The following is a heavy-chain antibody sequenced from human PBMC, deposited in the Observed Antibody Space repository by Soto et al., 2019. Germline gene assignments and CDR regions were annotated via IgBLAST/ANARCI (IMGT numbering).Heavy chain of an antibody. CDR3: ARDVATTVPPSYGMYV. D-gene: IGHD4-4*01. CDR2: VRGNSYGA. CDR1: GFMFESYA. Sequence: PGGSLRLSCAASGFMFESYAMIWVRQAPGKGLEWVATVRGNSYGAYYADSVRGRFIISRDNSKNTMSLQLNSLRDDDTAIYYCARDVATTVPPSYGMYVWGQGPTITF. J-gene: IGHJ6*02. V-gene: IGHV3-23*01.